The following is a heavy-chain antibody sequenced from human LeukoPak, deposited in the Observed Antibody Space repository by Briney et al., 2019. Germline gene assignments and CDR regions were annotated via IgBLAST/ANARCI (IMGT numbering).Heavy chain of an antibody. V-gene: IGHV3-23*01. Sequence: GGSLRLSCAASGFTFSSYAMSWVRQAPGKGLEWVSAISGSADRTYYADSVKGRFTISRDNSKNTLYMQMNSLRPEDTAIYYCAKESPYGSGSRNYYFHYWGQGTLVTVSS. J-gene: IGHJ4*02. CDR2: ISGSADRT. CDR1: GFTFSSYA. CDR3: AKESPYGSGSRNYYFHY. D-gene: IGHD3-10*01.